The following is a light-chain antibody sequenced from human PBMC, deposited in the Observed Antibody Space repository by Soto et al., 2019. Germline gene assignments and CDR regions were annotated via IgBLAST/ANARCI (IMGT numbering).Light chain of an antibody. CDR3: QQYGSSPLT. J-gene: IGKJ4*01. CDR2: GAS. Sequence: EIVLTQSPGTLSLSPGERGTLSCRASQSVSSNYLAWYQQKPGQAPRLLIYGASSRATGIPDRFSGSGSGTDFTLTISRLEPEDFAVYYYQQYGSSPLTFGGGTKVDIK. CDR1: QSVSSNY. V-gene: IGKV3-20*01.